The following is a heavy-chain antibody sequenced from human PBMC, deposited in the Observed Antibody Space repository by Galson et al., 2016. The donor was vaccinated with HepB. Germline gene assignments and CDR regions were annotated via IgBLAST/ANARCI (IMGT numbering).Heavy chain of an antibody. CDR1: GASVSSSSW. V-gene: IGHV4-39*02. CDR3: AQTLTPTNQYFFNS. CDR2: LSDTGTT. D-gene: IGHD2-15*01. Sequence: SETLSLTCTVSGASVSSSSWWGWIRQPPGKGLEWLASLSDTGTTDYNPSPRSRVTISADTSKNHFSLRLSSVTAADTAVYYCAQTLTPTNQYFFNSWGQGTLVTVSS. J-gene: IGHJ4*02.